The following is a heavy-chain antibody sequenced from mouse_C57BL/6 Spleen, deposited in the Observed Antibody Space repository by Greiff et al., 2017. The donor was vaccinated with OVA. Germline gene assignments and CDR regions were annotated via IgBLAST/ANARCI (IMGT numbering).Heavy chain of an antibody. D-gene: IGHD2-4*01. J-gene: IGHJ3*01. CDR2: IYPGSGNT. Sequence: QVQLKQSGAELVRPGASVKLSCKASGYTFTDYYINWVKQRPGQGLEWIARIYPGSGNTYYNEKFKGKATLTAEKSSSTAYMQRSSLTSEDSAVYFCASGSYYDYAGGCAYWGQGTLVTVSA. CDR3: ASGSYYDYAGGCAY. V-gene: IGHV1-76*01. CDR1: GYTFTDYY.